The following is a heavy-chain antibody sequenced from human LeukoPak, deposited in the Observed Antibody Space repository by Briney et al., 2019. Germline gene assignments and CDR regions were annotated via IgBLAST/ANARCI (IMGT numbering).Heavy chain of an antibody. CDR1: GFTFSNYA. J-gene: IGHJ5*02. CDR3: AKSQPSAIPWFDP. D-gene: IGHD2-2*02. Sequence: GGSLRLACAASGFTFSNYAMNWVRQAPGKGLEWVSAISSSAPSIYYADSVKGRFTICRDNSKNTPWLQMNSLRDEDTAVYYCAKSQPSAIPWFDPWGQGTLVTVSS. CDR2: ISSSAPSI. V-gene: IGHV3-23*01.